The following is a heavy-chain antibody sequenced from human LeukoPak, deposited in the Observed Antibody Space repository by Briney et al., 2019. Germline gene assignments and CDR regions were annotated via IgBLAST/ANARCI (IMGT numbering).Heavy chain of an antibody. CDR3: ARAGVATITVDY. Sequence: SETLSLTCTVSGGSISSYYWSWIRPPPRKRLEWIGYIYYSGITNHNPSLKSRATISVDTSKNQYSLKLSSVTAADTAVSYCARAGVATITVDYWGPGTLVTVSS. CDR1: GGSISSYY. D-gene: IGHD5-12*01. V-gene: IGHV4-59*01. CDR2: IYYSGIT. J-gene: IGHJ4*02.